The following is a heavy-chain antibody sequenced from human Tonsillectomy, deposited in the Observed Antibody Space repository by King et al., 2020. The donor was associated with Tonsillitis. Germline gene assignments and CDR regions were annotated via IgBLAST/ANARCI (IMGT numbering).Heavy chain of an antibody. CDR1: GYTFTGYY. J-gene: IGHJ5*02. CDR3: ATASGYVDTGRDNWFDP. Sequence: QLVQSGAEVKKPGASVTVSCKASGYTFTGYYMHWVRQAPGQGLEGMGWVNPNSGGTRYAQKFQGRVTMTRDTSISTAYMEMSRLRSDDTAVDFCATASGYVDTGRDNWFDPWGQGTLVTVSS. CDR2: VNPNSGGT. D-gene: IGHD5-12*01. V-gene: IGHV1-2*02.